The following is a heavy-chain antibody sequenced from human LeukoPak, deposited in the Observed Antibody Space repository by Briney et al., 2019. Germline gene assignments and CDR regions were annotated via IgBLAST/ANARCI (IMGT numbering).Heavy chain of an antibody. CDR3: AREASGSSAVGF. Sequence: SETLSLTCTVSGGSINSGGYYWSWIRQHPGKGLEWIGYIHYSGSTYYNPSLKSRVTISVDTSKNQFSLKLSSVTAADTAVYYCAREASGSSAVGFWGQGTLVTVSS. J-gene: IGHJ4*02. CDR1: GGSINSGGYY. D-gene: IGHD2-2*01. CDR2: IHYSGST. V-gene: IGHV4-31*03.